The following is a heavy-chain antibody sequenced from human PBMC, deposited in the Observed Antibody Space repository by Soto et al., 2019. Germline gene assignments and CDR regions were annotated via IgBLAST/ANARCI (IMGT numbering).Heavy chain of an antibody. D-gene: IGHD2-21*01. J-gene: IGHJ4*02. CDR3: AKIVTRHSLVPVFDQ. CDR1: GFRFDEYA. V-gene: IGHV3-9*01. Sequence: QLVESGGGLVQPGRSLRLSCVASGFRFDEYAIHWVRQAPGKGLEWVSGISWDSGSINYAGSVRGRFTVSRDNAKNSLYLHMTSLRSDDTDFYYCAKIVTRHSLVPVFDQWGQGALVSVSS. CDR2: ISWDSGSI.